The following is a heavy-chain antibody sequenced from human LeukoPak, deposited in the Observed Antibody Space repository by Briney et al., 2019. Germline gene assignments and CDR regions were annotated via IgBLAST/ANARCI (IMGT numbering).Heavy chain of an antibody. CDR3: VRHEGSISGWPFDY. D-gene: IGHD6-19*01. CDR1: GYSFSSYW. Sequence: GESLKISCKGSGYSFSSYWIGWVRQMPGKGLEWVGVIYPGDSDTRYSPSFQGQVTISADKSISTVFLQWSSLKASDTAMYYCVRHEGSISGWPFDYWGQGTLVTVSS. CDR2: IYPGDSDT. J-gene: IGHJ4*02. V-gene: IGHV5-51*01.